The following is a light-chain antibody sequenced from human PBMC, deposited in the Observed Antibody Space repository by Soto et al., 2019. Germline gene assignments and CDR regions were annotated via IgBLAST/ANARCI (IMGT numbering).Light chain of an antibody. V-gene: IGKV1D-16*01. CDR1: HGIRGW. J-gene: IGKJ1*01. CDR2: ATS. Sequence: DIKMTQSPSSLSALIGDRVTITCRASHGIRGWLAWYQLKPGKAPKSLIYATSTLQDGVPSRFSGSGSGTEFTLTISSLQPDDFATYYCQQYDNYWTFGQGTKVDI. CDR3: QQYDNYWT.